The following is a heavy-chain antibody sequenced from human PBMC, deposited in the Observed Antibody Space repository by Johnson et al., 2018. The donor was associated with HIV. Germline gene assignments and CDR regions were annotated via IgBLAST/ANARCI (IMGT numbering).Heavy chain of an antibody. CDR3: GRILQSMGATRYAFDM. CDR1: GFTFSSFA. J-gene: IGHJ3*02. D-gene: IGHD1-26*01. V-gene: IGHV3-30-3*01. Sequence: VQLAATAGGMAQPGTSPRLSCAASGFTFSSFAMHLVRPAPGKALVRMAFISYNGSIKYFTNYDKARFTISRDNAQNSLYLQMNSLRAGDTAVYYCGRILQSMGATRYAFDMWGQGTMVTVSS. CDR2: ISYNGSIK.